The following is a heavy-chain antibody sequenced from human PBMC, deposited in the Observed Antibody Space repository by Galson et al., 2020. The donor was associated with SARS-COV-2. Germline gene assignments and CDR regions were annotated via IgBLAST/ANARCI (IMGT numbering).Heavy chain of an antibody. D-gene: IGHD1-26*01. CDR1: GFTFHDRA. CDR3: AKDMLGGDSGFGGDDY. Sequence: GGSLRLSCAASGFTFHDRAMHWVRQAPGKGLEWVSGITSNSVNIGYADSVKGRFTISRDNAKNSLYLQMNSLRPEDTAFYYCAKDMLGGDSGFGGDDYWGQGTLVTVSS. V-gene: IGHV3-9*01. CDR2: ITSNSVNI. J-gene: IGHJ4*02.